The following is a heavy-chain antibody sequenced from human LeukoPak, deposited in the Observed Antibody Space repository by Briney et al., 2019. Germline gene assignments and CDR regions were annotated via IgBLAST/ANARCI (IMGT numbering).Heavy chain of an antibody. CDR2: INPSSGRT. CDR1: GYTFTAYY. V-gene: IGHV1-2*02. CDR3: ARFDSSGYSLDY. D-gene: IGHD3-22*01. J-gene: IGHJ4*02. Sequence: ASVKVSCKASGYTFTAYYMHWVRQAPGQGLEWMGWINPSSGRTDYAQNFQGRVTMTRDTSISTAYMELSRLGSDDTAVYYCARFDSSGYSLDYWGQGTLVTVSS.